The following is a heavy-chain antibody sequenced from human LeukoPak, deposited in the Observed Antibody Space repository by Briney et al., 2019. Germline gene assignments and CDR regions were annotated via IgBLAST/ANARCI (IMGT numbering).Heavy chain of an antibody. J-gene: IGHJ4*02. Sequence: ASVKVSCKASGYTFTSYDINWVRQATGQRLEWMGWMNPNSGNTGYAQKFQGRVTMTRNTSISTAYMELSSLRAEDTALYYCAKDTQQVGATYYFDYWGQGTLVTVSS. CDR1: GYTFTSYD. CDR2: MNPNSGNT. V-gene: IGHV1-8*01. D-gene: IGHD1-26*01. CDR3: AKDTQQVGATYYFDY.